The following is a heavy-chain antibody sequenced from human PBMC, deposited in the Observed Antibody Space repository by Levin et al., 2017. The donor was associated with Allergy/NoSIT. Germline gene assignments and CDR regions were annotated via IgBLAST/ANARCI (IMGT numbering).Heavy chain of an antibody. CDR1: GLTFTSYT. V-gene: IGHV3-30-3*01. Sequence: SCAASGLTFTSYTLHWVRHSPGKGLEWVAAISYAESYEYYADSVRGRFTISRDNSKNTLYLQMHSLRAEDTAVYYCARKDDYSGSGSSFDYWGQGTLVTVSS. CDR2: ISYAESYE. J-gene: IGHJ4*02. D-gene: IGHD3-10*01. CDR3: ARKDDYSGSGSSFDY.